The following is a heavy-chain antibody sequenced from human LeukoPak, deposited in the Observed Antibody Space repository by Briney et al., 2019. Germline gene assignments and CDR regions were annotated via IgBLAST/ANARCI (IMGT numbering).Heavy chain of an antibody. Sequence: GGSLRLSCAASGFTFSNAWMSWVRQAPGKGLEWVGRIKSKTDGGTTDYAAPVKGRFTISRDDSKNTLYLQMNSLKTEDTAVYYCTTLIQYYYDSSGYHDGNYWGQGTLVTVSS. V-gene: IGHV3-15*01. CDR2: IKSKTDGGTT. CDR3: TTLIQYYYDSSGYHDGNY. CDR1: GFTFSNAW. D-gene: IGHD3-22*01. J-gene: IGHJ4*02.